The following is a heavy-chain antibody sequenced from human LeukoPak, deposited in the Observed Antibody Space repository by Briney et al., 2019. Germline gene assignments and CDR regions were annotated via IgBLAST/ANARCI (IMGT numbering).Heavy chain of an antibody. J-gene: IGHJ6*03. CDR1: GFTFSSYW. CDR2: IKQDGSEK. V-gene: IGHV3-7*04. D-gene: IGHD1-26*01. CDR3: ARVGATYYYYYKDV. Sequence: GGSQRLSCAASGFTFSSYWMSWVRQAPGKGLEWVANIKQDGSEKYYVDSVKGRFTISRDNAKNSLYLQMNSLRAEDTAVYYCARVGATYYYYYKDVWGKGTTVTVSS.